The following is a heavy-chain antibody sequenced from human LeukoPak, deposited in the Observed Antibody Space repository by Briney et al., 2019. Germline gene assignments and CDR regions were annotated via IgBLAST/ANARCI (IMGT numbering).Heavy chain of an antibody. Sequence: PSETLSLTCTVSGGSVSSGSYYWSWIRQPPGKGLEWIGYIYYSGSTNYNPSLKSRVTISVDTSKNQFSLKLSSVTAADTAVYYCAGTHDSSGYYYAFDIWGQGTMVTVSS. CDR2: IYYSGST. CDR1: GGSVSSGSYY. CDR3: AGTHDSSGYYYAFDI. V-gene: IGHV4-61*01. D-gene: IGHD3-22*01. J-gene: IGHJ3*02.